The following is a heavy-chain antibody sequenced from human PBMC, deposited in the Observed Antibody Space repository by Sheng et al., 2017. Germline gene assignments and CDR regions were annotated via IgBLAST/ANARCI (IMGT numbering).Heavy chain of an antibody. D-gene: IGHD2-15*01. CDR3: ARSRATLDHLDY. CDR2: IIPILGLA. V-gene: IGHV1-69*10. Sequence: QVQLVQSGAELKKPGSSVRVSCKASGGTFSSYTFSWVRQAPGQGLEWMGDIIPILGLANYAQKLQGRLTNTADKSTNTAYMELRSLRSDDTAVYHCARSRATLDHLDYWGQGTLVTVSS. J-gene: IGHJ4*02. CDR1: GGTFSSYT.